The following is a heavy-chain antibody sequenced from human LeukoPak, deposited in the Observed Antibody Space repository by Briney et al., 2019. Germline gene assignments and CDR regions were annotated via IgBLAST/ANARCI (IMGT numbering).Heavy chain of an antibody. D-gene: IGHD3-10*01. CDR2: IYHSGST. V-gene: IGHV4-38-2*02. CDR3: ARDSRGFGELSPFDY. Sequence: SETLSLTCAVSGYSISSGYYWGWIRQPPGKGLEWIGSIYHSGSTYYNPSLKSRVTISVDTSKNQFSLKLSSVTAADTAVYYCARDSRGFGELSPFDYWGQGTLVTVSS. CDR1: GYSISSGYY. J-gene: IGHJ4*02.